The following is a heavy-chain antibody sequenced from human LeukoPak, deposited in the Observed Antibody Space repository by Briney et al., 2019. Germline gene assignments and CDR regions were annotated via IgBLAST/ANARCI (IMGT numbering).Heavy chain of an antibody. V-gene: IGHV3-23*01. CDR2: ISGSGGAT. D-gene: IGHD2-21*01. J-gene: IGHJ4*02. Sequence: PGGSLRLSYEASGFTFSGYAMSWVRQAPGKGLEWVSAISGSGGATYYADSVKGRFTVSRDNSKDTMYVQMKSLRADDTAVYYCAKAGAAIGIPDYWGQATLVTVSS. CDR1: GFTFSGYA. CDR3: AKAGAAIGIPDY.